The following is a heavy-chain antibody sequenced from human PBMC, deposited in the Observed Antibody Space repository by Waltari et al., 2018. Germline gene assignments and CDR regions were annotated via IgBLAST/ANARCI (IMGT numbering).Heavy chain of an antibody. D-gene: IGHD1-1*01. Sequence: QLQLQESGPGLVKPSETLSLTCSVSGGSITNNRHYWGWIRQPPGQGLEWIATMSYRGATYSSPSLKSRVTISRDTSKNQVSLKLGSVTAADTAVYYCATYLGASLGTAAFDVWGQGTMVTVSS. V-gene: IGHV4-39*01. CDR3: ATYLGASLGTAAFDV. CDR2: MSYRGAT. CDR1: GGSITNNRHY. J-gene: IGHJ3*01.